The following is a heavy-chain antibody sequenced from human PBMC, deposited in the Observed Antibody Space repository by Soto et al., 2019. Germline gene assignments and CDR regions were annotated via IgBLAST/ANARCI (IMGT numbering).Heavy chain of an antibody. CDR3: ARQDGYALYYFDS. Sequence: PGESLKISCKGSGYRFSNSWIAWVRQMPGKGLEWMGIIYPGDSDTRYSPSSQGQVTISTDRSLSTAYLQWSSLKASDTAMYYCARQDGYALYYFDSWGQGTLVTVSS. J-gene: IGHJ4*02. CDR2: IYPGDSDT. V-gene: IGHV5-51*01. D-gene: IGHD5-12*01. CDR1: GYRFSNSW.